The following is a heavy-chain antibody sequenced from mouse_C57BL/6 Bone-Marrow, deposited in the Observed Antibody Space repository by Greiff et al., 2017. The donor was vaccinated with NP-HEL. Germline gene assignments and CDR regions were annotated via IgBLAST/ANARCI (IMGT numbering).Heavy chain of an antibody. CDR3: ARDYYGSSVFDY. V-gene: IGHV1-81*01. D-gene: IGHD1-1*01. J-gene: IGHJ2*01. CDR2: IYPRSGNT. Sequence: VQRVESGAELARPGASVKLSCKASGYTFTSYGISWVKQRTGQGLEWIGEIYPRSGNTYYNEKFKGKATLTADKSSSTAYMELRSLTSEDSAVYFCARDYYGSSVFDYWGQGTTLTVSS. CDR1: GYTFTSYG.